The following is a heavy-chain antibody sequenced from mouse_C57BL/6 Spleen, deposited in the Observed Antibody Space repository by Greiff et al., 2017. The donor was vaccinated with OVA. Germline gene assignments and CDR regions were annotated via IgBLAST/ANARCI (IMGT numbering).Heavy chain of an antibody. J-gene: IGHJ4*01. Sequence: DVMLVESGGGLVKPGGSLKLSCAASGFTFSSYAMSWVRQTPEKRLEWVATISDGGSYTYYPDNVKGRFTISRDNAKNNLYLQMSHLKSEDTAMYYCAREDYDGAMDYWGQGTSVTVSS. CDR3: AREDYDGAMDY. D-gene: IGHD2-3*01. CDR1: GFTFSSYA. CDR2: ISDGGSYT. V-gene: IGHV5-4*01.